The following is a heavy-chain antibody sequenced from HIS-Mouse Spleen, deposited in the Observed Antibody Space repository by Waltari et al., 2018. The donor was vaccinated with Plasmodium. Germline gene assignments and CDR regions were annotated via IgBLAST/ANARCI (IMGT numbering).Heavy chain of an antibody. Sequence: QVQLQESGPGLVKPSETLSLTCTVSCYSISIGYSWGWIRQPPGKGLEWIGSIYHSGSTYYNPALKSRVTISVDTSKNQFSLKLSSVTAADTAVYYCASRGRYNWNYLFDYWGQGTLVTVSS. D-gene: IGHD1-7*01. V-gene: IGHV4-38-2*02. CDR2: IYHSGST. CDR3: ASRGRYNWNYLFDY. J-gene: IGHJ4*02. CDR1: CYSISIGYS.